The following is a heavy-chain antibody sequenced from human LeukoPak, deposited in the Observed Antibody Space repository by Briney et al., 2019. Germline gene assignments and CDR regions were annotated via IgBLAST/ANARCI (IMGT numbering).Heavy chain of an antibody. CDR2: IKQDGSEK. D-gene: IGHD3-16*01. Sequence: GGSLRLSCAAYGFIFSNYWMSWVRQAPGKGLEWVANIKQDGSEKYYGDSVKGRFTISRDNAKNSLYLQMNSLRAGDTALYYCARLGGETTRFDSWGQGTLVTVSS. V-gene: IGHV3-7*01. CDR1: GFIFSNYW. CDR3: ARLGGETTRFDS. J-gene: IGHJ4*02.